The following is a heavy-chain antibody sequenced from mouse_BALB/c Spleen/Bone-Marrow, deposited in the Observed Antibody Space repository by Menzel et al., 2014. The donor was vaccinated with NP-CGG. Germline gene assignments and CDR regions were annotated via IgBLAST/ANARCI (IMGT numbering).Heavy chain of an antibody. J-gene: IGHJ4*01. CDR3: ARPILRFYAIDY. CDR2: IDPYNGGT. V-gene: IGHV1S135*01. D-gene: IGHD1-1*01. Sequence: EVKLMESGPELVEPGASVKVSCKASGYAFTSYNMYWVKQSHGKSLEWIGYIDPYNGGTSYNQKFKGKATLTVDKSSSTAYMHLNSLTSEDSAVYYCARPILRFYAIDYWGQGTSVTVSS. CDR1: GYAFTSYN.